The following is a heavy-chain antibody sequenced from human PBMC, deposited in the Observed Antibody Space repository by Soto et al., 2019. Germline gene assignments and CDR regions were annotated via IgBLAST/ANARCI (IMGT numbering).Heavy chain of an antibody. CDR3: ARVCGSCQYFDY. D-gene: IGHD2-15*01. V-gene: IGHV3-21*01. J-gene: IGHJ4*02. CDR2: ISSSSSYI. CDR1: GLTFSSYS. Sequence: EVQLVESGGGLVKPGGSLRLSCAASGLTFSSYSMNWVRQAPGKGLEWVSSISSSSSYIYYADSVKGRFTISRDNAKNSLYLQMNSLRAEDTAVYYCARVCGSCQYFDYWGQGTLVTVSS.